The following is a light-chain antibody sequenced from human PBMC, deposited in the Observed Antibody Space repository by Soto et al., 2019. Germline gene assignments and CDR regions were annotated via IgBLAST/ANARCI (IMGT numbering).Light chain of an antibody. CDR1: SSNIGSNT. V-gene: IGLV1-44*01. J-gene: IGLJ1*01. CDR3: AAWDDSLNGLV. Sequence: QPVLTQPPSASGTPGQRVTISCSGSSSNIGSNTVNWYQQLPGTAPKLLIYNNNQRPSGVPDRFSGSKSGTSASLAISGLHSEDEADYYCAAWDDSLNGLVFGTGTKLTVL. CDR2: NNN.